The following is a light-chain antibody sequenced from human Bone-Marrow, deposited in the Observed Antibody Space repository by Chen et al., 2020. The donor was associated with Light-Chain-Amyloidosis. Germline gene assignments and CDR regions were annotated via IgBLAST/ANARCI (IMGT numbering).Light chain of an antibody. Sequence: DIQMTQSPSTLSASVGDRVTITCRASQTITTWLTWYQQKPGKAPNLLIYKASSLKSGVPSRFSGSGSGTEFTLTISSLQPDDFATYYCQQFNSYPWTVGQGTKVEIK. V-gene: IGKV1-5*03. CDR1: QTITTW. CDR2: KAS. CDR3: QQFNSYPWT. J-gene: IGKJ1*01.